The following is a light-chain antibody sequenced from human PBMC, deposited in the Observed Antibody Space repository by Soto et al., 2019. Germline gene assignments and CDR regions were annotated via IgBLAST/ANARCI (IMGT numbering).Light chain of an antibody. CDR2: DVD. CDR1: SSDVGKYDY. V-gene: IGLV2-8*01. Sequence: QSALTQPPSASGSPGQSVTISCTGTSSDVGKYDYVSWFQHHPGKAPKLIIFDVDKRPSGVPDRFSGSKSGNTASLTISGLQAEDEADYYCCSYAGSSWIFGGGTKLTVL. J-gene: IGLJ2*01. CDR3: CSYAGSSWI.